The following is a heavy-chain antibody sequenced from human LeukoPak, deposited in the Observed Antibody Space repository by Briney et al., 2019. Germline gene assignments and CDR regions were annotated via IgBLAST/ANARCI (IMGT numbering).Heavy chain of an antibody. J-gene: IGHJ6*02. CDR2: MNPNSGNT. CDR3: AIGDPHYGMDV. Sequence: ASVKVSCKASGYTFTSYDINWMRQSTGQGLEWMGWMNPNSGNTGYAQKFQGRVTMARNTSISTAYMELSSLRSEDTAVYYCAIGDPHYGMDVWGQGTTVTVSS. V-gene: IGHV1-8*01. CDR1: GYTFTSYD.